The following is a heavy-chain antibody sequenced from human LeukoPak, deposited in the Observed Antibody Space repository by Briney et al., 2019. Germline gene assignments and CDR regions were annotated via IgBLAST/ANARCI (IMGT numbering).Heavy chain of an antibody. Sequence: LRLSCAASGFTFSSFEMKWVRQPPGKGLEWIGEINHSGSTNYNPSLKSRVTISVDTSKNQFSLKLSSVTAADTAVYYCARLGLLWFGELSPRDNWFDPWGQGTLVTVSS. CDR2: INHSGST. CDR1: GFTFSSFE. J-gene: IGHJ5*02. V-gene: IGHV4-34*01. D-gene: IGHD3-10*01. CDR3: ARLGLLWFGELSPRDNWFDP.